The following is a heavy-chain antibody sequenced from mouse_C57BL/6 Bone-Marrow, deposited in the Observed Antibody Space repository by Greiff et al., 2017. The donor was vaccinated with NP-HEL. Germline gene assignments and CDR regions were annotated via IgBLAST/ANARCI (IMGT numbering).Heavy chain of an antibody. V-gene: IGHV1-54*01. J-gene: IGHJ3*01. CDR1: GYAFTNYL. CDR3: AREGLWGNYFILFAY. D-gene: IGHD2-1*01. Sequence: VQVVESGAELVRPGTSVKVSCKASGYAFTNYLIEWVKQRPGQGLEWIGVINPGSGGTNYNEKFKGKATLTADKSSSTAYMQLSSLTSEDSAVYFCAREGLWGNYFILFAYWGQGTLVTVSA. CDR2: INPGSGGT.